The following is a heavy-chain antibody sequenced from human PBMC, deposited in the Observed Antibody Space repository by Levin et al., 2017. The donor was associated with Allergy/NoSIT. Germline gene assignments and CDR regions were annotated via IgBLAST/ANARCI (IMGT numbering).Heavy chain of an antibody. CDR2: ISYDGSNK. Sequence: LSLTCAASGFTFSSYAMHWVRQAPGKGLEWVAVISYDGSNKYYADSVKGRFTISRDNSKNTLYLQMNSLRAEDTAVYYCAIYSSESAFDIWGQGTMVTVSS. D-gene: IGHD6-25*01. V-gene: IGHV3-30*04. CDR1: GFTFSSYA. J-gene: IGHJ3*02. CDR3: AIYSSESAFDI.